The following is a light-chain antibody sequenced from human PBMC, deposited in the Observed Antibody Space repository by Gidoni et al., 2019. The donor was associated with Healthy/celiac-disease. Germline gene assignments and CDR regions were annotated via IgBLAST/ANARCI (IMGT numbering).Light chain of an antibody. CDR2: DVS. Sequence: QSALTPPRSVSGPPAQSVTIARTGTSSDDGGYNYASWYQQHPGKAPVLMIYDVSKRPSGVPDRFSGSKSGNTASLTISGIQAKDEADYYCCSYAGTHVVFGGGTKLTVL. J-gene: IGLJ2*01. V-gene: IGLV2-11*01. CDR3: CSYAGTHVV. CDR1: SSDDGGYNY.